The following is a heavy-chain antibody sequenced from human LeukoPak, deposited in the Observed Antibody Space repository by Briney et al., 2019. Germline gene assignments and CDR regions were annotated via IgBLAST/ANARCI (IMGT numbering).Heavy chain of an antibody. J-gene: IGHJ5*02. CDR2: ITGSGGNT. Sequence: GGSLRLSCAASGFTFSSYAMSWVRQAPGKGLEWVSGITGSGGNTNYADSVKGRFTISRDNSKNTLYLQMNSLRAEDTAVYYCAKLQRIAAAGEDWFDPWGQGALVTVSS. CDR1: GFTFSSYA. CDR3: AKLQRIAAAGEDWFDP. D-gene: IGHD6-13*01. V-gene: IGHV3-23*01.